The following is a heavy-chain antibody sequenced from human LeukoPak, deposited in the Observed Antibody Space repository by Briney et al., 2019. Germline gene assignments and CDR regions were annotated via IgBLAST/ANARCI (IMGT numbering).Heavy chain of an antibody. J-gene: IGHJ4*02. Sequence: PGGSLRLSCAASGFTFSSYSMNWVRQAPGKGLEWVSSISSSSSYIYYADSVKGRFTISRDNAKNSLYLQMNSLRAEDTAVYYCAKGGSMVRGVPIYFDYWGQGTLVTVSS. D-gene: IGHD3-10*01. CDR1: GFTFSSYS. CDR3: AKGGSMVRGVPIYFDY. CDR2: ISSSSSYI. V-gene: IGHV3-21*04.